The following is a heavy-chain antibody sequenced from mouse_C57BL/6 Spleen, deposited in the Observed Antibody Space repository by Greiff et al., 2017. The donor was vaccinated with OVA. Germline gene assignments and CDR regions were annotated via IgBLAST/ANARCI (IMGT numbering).Heavy chain of an antibody. CDR1: GFNITDYY. CDR2: IDPEDGET. Sequence: EVQGVESGAELVKPGASVKLSCTASGFNITDYYMHWVKQRPEQGLEWIGRIDPEDGETKYAPKFQGTAPITADTSSNTAYLQLSSLTSDDTAVYYGARELPNYYAMDYWGQGTSVTVSS. V-gene: IGHV14-2*01. J-gene: IGHJ4*01. CDR3: ARELPNYYAMDY.